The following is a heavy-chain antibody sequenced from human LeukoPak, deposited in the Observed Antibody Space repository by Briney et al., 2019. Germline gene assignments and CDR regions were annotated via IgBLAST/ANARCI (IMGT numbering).Heavy chain of an antibody. CDR2: IDPSDSYT. Sequence: GESLQISCQGSGYSFTSYWISWVRQMPGKGLEWMGRIDPSDSYTNYSPSFQGHVTISADKSISTAYLQWSSLKASDTAMYYCARHFRDYYDSSGYSIADLDYWGQGTLVTVSS. CDR1: GYSFTSYW. V-gene: IGHV5-10-1*01. D-gene: IGHD3-22*01. J-gene: IGHJ4*02. CDR3: ARHFRDYYDSSGYSIADLDY.